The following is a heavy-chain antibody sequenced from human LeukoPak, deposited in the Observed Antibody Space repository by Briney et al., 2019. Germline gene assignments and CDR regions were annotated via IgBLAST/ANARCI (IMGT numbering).Heavy chain of an antibody. CDR2: IFYSGST. CDR1: GGSISRGGYS. CDR3: ASGSLNYYGMDV. Sequence: SETLSLTCTVSGGSISRGGYSWTWIRQHPGKGLEWIGYIFYSGSTYYNPSLKSRVTISVDTSKNQFSLKLKSVTAADTAVYYCASGSLNYYGMDVWGQGTTVTVSS. J-gene: IGHJ6*02. V-gene: IGHV4-31*03. D-gene: IGHD1-26*01.